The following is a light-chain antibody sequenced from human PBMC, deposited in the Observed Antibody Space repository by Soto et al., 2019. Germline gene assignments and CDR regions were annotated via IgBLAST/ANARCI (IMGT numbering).Light chain of an antibody. CDR1: SSNIGAGYD. CDR3: QSYDSSLSGYV. CDR2: GNS. V-gene: IGLV1-40*01. J-gene: IGLJ1*01. Sequence: QSVLTQPPSVSGAPGQRVTISCTGISSNIGAGYDVHWYQQLPGTAPKLLIYGNSNRPSGVPVRFSGSKSGTSASLAITGLQAEDGADYYCQSYDSSLSGYVFGTGTKVTVL.